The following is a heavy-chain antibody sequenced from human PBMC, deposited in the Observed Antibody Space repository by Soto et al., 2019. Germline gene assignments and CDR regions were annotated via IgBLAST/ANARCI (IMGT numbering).Heavy chain of an antibody. J-gene: IGHJ6*02. CDR1: GYSFTSYW. D-gene: IGHD6-13*01. CDR3: AREFAYSSRMDV. V-gene: IGHV5-10-1*01. Sequence: GESLKISCKGSGYSFTSYWISWVRQMPGKGLEWMGRIDPSDSYTNYSPSFQGHVTISADKSISTAYLQWSSLKASDTAMYYCAREFAYSSRMDVWGQGTTVTVSS. CDR2: IDPSDSYT.